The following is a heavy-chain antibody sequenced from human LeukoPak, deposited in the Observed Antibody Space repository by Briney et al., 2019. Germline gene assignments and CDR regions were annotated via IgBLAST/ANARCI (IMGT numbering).Heavy chain of an antibody. V-gene: IGHV5-51*01. CDR3: AAKGPQLVGDDAFDI. CDR2: IYPGDSDT. Sequence: GESLKISCKGSGYSFTSYWIGWVRQMPGKGLEWMGIIYPGDSDTRYSPSFQGQVTISADKSISTAYLQWSSLKASDTAMYYCAAKGPQLVGDDAFDIWGQGTMVTVSS. CDR1: GYSFTSYW. J-gene: IGHJ3*02. D-gene: IGHD6-13*01.